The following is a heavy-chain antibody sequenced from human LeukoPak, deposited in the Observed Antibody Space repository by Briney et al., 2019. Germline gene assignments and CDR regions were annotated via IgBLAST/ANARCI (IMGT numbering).Heavy chain of an antibody. V-gene: IGHV1-69*13. D-gene: IGHD3-10*01. J-gene: IGHJ5*02. Sequence: GASVKVSCKASGGTFSSYAISWVRQAPGQGLEWMGGIIPIFGTANYAQKFQGRVTITADESTSTAYMELSSLRSEDTAVYYCARGGYYGSGRNWFDPRGQGTLVTVSS. CDR2: IIPIFGTA. CDR1: GGTFSSYA. CDR3: ARGGYYGSGRNWFDP.